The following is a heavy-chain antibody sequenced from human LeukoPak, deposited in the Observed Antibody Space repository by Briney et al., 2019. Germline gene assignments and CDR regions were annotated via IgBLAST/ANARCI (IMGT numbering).Heavy chain of an antibody. CDR3: ARLYYYGSGSPPY. D-gene: IGHD3-10*01. CDR1: GFTVSSNY. CDR2: IYSGGTTT. V-gene: IGHV3-53*01. J-gene: IGHJ4*02. Sequence: PGGSLRLSCAASGFTVSSNYMSWVRQAPGKGLEWVSVIYSGGTTTYYADSVKGRFTISRDNSQNTLYLQMSGLRAGDTAVYYCARLYYYGSGSPPYWGQGTLVTVSS.